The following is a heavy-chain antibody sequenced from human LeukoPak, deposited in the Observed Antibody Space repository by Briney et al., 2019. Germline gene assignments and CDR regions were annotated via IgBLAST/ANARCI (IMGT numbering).Heavy chain of an antibody. CDR1: GFTFSSYA. D-gene: IGHD5-18*01. Sequence: GGSLRLPCAASGFTFSSYAMSWVRQAPGKGLEWVSAISGSGGSTYYADSMKGRFTISRDNSKNTLYLQMNSLRAEDTAVYYCAKDQGTAKPRRLDYWGQGTLVTVSS. CDR2: ISGSGGST. J-gene: IGHJ4*02. V-gene: IGHV3-23*01. CDR3: AKDQGTAKPRRLDY.